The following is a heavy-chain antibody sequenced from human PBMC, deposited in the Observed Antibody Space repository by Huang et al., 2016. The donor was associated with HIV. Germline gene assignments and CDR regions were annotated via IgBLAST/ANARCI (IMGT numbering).Heavy chain of an antibody. CDR2: SYYSGNT. CDR3: ANTFNTAAGQYYFEY. J-gene: IGHJ4*02. CDR1: VGAISSSTYY. D-gene: IGHD6-13*01. Sequence: QLQLQEWGPRLVKPSETLSLTCTVAVGAISSSTYYWSWIRQPPGKGREWIGNSYYSGNTLYNPSLKSRVTISVDTSKNQFSLKLTSLTAADTAVYYCANTFNTAAGQYYFEYWGQGTLVTVSS. V-gene: IGHV4-39*01.